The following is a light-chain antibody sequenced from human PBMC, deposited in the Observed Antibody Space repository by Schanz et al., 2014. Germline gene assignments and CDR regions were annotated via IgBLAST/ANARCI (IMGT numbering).Light chain of an antibody. Sequence: DIVMTQSPLSLPVTPGEPASISCRSSQSLLHGNGYNYFDWYLQKPGQSPQLLIYLGSNRASGVPDRFSGSGSGTDFTLKISRVEAEDVGVYYCMQALQTAYTFGQGTKLEIK. J-gene: IGKJ2*01. CDR3: MQALQTAYT. CDR2: LGS. V-gene: IGKV2-28*01. CDR1: QSLLHGNGYNY.